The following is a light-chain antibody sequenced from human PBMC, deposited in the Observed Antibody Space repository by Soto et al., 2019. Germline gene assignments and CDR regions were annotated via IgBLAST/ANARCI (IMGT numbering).Light chain of an antibody. CDR3: SSYTSSSTPV. J-gene: IGLJ2*01. V-gene: IGLV2-14*01. Sequence: QSALTQPASVSGSPGQSITISCTGTSSDLDFYNFVSWYQQSPGKAPKLMIYEVSYRPSGVSDRFSGSKSGNTASLTISGLQAEDEADYYCSSYTSSSTPVFGGGTKLTVL. CDR1: SSDLDFYNF. CDR2: EVS.